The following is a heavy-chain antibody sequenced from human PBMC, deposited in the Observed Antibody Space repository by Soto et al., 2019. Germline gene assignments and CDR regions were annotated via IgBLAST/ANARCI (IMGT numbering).Heavy chain of an antibody. CDR1: GFTFSNAW. Sequence: GGSLRLSCAASGFTFSNAWMNWVRQAPGKGLEWVGRIKSKTDGGTTDYAAPVKGRFTISRDDSKNKLYLQMNSLKTEATAVYYCTTDNDPATVTDYYYYGMDVWGQGTTVTVS. D-gene: IGHD4-17*01. J-gene: IGHJ6*02. CDR3: TTDNDPATVTDYYYYGMDV. CDR2: IKSKTDGGTT. V-gene: IGHV3-15*07.